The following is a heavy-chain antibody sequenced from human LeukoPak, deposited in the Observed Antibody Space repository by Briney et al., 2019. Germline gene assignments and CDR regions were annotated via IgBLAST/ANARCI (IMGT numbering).Heavy chain of an antibody. J-gene: IGHJ4*02. V-gene: IGHV3-23*01. D-gene: IGHD6-13*01. CDR2: ITDNGATT. CDR1: GFTFSSYA. CDR3: AKDHPAAGILPRYFDY. Sequence: GGSLRLSCAASGFTFSSYAMSWVRQAPGKGLEWVSAITDNGATTYYADSVKGRFTISRDNSKNTLYLQMNSLRAEDTAVYYCAKDHPAAGILPRYFDYWGQGTLVTVSS.